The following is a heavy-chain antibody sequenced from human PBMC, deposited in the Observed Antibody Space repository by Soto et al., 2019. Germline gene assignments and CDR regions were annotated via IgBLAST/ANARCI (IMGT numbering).Heavy chain of an antibody. Sequence: PSEPLSLTYTVSGGSIRSDYYHWTWIRQSPGKGLEWIGYIHHSGSILYNPSLKSRVTISVDTSKNQFSLHLTSVTAADTAVYFCAREDDGGDSLDVWGQGTTVTVSS. J-gene: IGHJ6*02. CDR3: AREDDGGDSLDV. CDR1: GGSIRSDYYH. CDR2: IHHSGSI. D-gene: IGHD2-21*02. V-gene: IGHV4-30-4*08.